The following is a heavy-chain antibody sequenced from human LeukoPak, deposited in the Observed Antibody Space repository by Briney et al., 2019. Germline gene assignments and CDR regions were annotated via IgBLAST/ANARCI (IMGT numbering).Heavy chain of an antibody. Sequence: GGSLRLSCAASGFTFRNYYMSWVRQAPGKGLEWVSAISGSGGSIFYADSVKGRFTNSRDNSKTTLYVQMNSLRAEDTAVYYCAKSFLTGYSLFDSWGQGTLVTVSS. CDR3: AKSFLTGYSLFDS. J-gene: IGHJ4*02. D-gene: IGHD3-9*01. V-gene: IGHV3-23*01. CDR1: GFTFRNYY. CDR2: ISGSGGSI.